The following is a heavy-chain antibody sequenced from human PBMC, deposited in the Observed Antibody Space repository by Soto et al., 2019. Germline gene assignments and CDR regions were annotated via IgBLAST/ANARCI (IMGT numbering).Heavy chain of an antibody. CDR3: ARVKKKVMITLSYYYYGMDV. V-gene: IGHV1-69*12. CDR1: GGTFSSYA. D-gene: IGHD3-16*01. J-gene: IGHJ6*02. CDR2: IFPIFGTA. Sequence: QVQLVQSGAEVKKPGSSVKVSCKASGGTFSSYAISWVRQAPGQGLEWMGGIFPIFGTANYAQKFQGRVTITADESTSTAYMELSSLRSEDTAVYYCARVKKKVMITLSYYYYGMDVWGQGTTVTVSS.